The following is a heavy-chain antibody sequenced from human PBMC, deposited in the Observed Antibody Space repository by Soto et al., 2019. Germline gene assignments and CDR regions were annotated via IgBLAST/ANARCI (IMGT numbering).Heavy chain of an antibody. Sequence: GGSLRLSCAASGFTFSSYAMHWGRQAPGKGLEWVAVISYDGSNKYYADSVKGRFTISRDNSKNTLYLQMNSLRAEDTAVYYCARDETLQQKFDYWGQGTLVTVSS. CDR1: GFTFSSYA. V-gene: IGHV3-30-3*01. CDR2: ISYDGSNK. D-gene: IGHD5-18*01. J-gene: IGHJ4*02. CDR3: ARDETLQQKFDY.